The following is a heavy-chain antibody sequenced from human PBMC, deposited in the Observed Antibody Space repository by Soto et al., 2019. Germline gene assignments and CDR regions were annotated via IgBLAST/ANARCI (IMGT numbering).Heavy chain of an antibody. CDR3: ARGSGASLYYYDSSGSNNWFDP. CDR2: INPNSGGT. Sequence: ASVKVSCKASGYTFTGYYMHWVRQAPGQGLEWRGWINPNSGGTNYAQKFQGWVTMTRGTSISTAYMELSRLRSDDTAVYYCARGSGASLYYYDSSGSNNWFDPWGQGTLVTVSS. D-gene: IGHD3-22*01. CDR1: GYTFTGYY. V-gene: IGHV1-2*04. J-gene: IGHJ5*02.